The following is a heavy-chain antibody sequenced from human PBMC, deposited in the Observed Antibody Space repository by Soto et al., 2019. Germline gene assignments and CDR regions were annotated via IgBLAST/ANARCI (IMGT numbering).Heavy chain of an antibody. CDR2: IYYSGST. V-gene: IGHV4-39*01. Sequence: SETLSLTCTVSGGSISSSSYYWGWIRQPPGKGLEWIGSIYYSGSTYYNPSLKSRVTISVDTSKNQFSLKLSSVTAADTAVYYCARHIAARESLNYCYYGMDVWGQGTTVTVSS. CDR3: ARHIAARESLNYCYYGMDV. J-gene: IGHJ6*02. D-gene: IGHD6-6*01. CDR1: GGSISSSSYY.